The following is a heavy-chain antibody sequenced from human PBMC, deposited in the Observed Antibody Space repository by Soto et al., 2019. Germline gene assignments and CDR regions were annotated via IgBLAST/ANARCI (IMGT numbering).Heavy chain of an antibody. V-gene: IGHV1-24*01. CDR3: AIGYLNDVLTS. CDR2: FDPEDDER. CDR1: GYSLSDLS. J-gene: IGHJ5*02. D-gene: IGHD3-9*01. Sequence: GASVKVSCKVSGYSLSDLSMHWVRQAPGKGLEWMGVFDPEDDERIYAQNFQGRVTMTEDTSIGTAYMELRSLRSEDTAVYYCAIGYLNDVLTSWGQGTLVTVSS.